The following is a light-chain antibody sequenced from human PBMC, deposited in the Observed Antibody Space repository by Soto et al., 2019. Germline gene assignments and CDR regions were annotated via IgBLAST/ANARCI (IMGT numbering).Light chain of an antibody. V-gene: IGLV2-11*01. CDR1: SSDVASYNS. J-gene: IGLJ2*01. Sequence: QSALTQSRSMSGSPGQSVTISCTGTSSDVASYNSVSWFQQHPGKAPKLLIFGVSERPSGVPDRFSASKSGNTASLTISGLQAEDEADYYCCSYAGSYTVVFGGGTKVTVL. CDR2: GVS. CDR3: CSYAGSYTVV.